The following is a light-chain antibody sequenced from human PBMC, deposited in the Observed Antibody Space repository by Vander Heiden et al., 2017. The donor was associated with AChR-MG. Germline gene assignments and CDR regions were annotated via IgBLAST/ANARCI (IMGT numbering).Light chain of an antibody. CDR2: DVN. J-gene: IGLJ3*02. Sequence: QSALTQPASVSASLGKSITISCTGTSGDIGSYNYVSWYQQRPGETPKLIIYDVNTRPSGLSDRFSGSKSGNTAFLTVSGLQADDEADYYCNSFTRSNSLVFGGGTKLTVL. CDR1: SGDIGSYNY. V-gene: IGLV2-14*03. CDR3: NSFTRSNSLV.